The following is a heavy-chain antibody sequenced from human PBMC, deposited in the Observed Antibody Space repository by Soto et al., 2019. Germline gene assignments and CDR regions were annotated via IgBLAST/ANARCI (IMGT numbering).Heavy chain of an antibody. CDR3: ARGGGTKHFDY. CDR2: ISYDGSNK. V-gene: IGHV3-30-3*01. CDR1: GFTFSSYA. J-gene: IGHJ4*02. D-gene: IGHD2-2*01. Sequence: QVQLVESGGGVVKPGRSLRLSCAASGFTFSSYAMHWVRQAPGKGLEWVAVISYDGSNKYYADSVKGRFTISRDNSKNTLYLQMNSLRAEDTAVYYCARGGGTKHFDYWGQGTLVTVSS.